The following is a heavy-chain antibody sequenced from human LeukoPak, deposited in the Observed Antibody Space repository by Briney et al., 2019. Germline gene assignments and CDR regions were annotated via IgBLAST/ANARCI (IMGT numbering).Heavy chain of an antibody. CDR3: AVGYYYDSSADMGGGDY. Sequence: ASVKVSCKASGYTFTGYYMHWVRQAPGQGLEWMGWINPNSGGTNYAQKFQGRVTMTRDTSISTAYMELSRLRSDDTAVYYCAVGYYYDSSADMGGGDYWGQGTLVTVSS. V-gene: IGHV1-2*02. D-gene: IGHD3-22*01. CDR1: GYTFTGYY. CDR2: INPNSGGT. J-gene: IGHJ4*02.